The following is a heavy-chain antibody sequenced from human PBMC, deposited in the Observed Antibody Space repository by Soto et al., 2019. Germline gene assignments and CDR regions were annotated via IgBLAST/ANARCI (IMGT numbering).Heavy chain of an antibody. CDR3: AKYSSSVLYGMDV. J-gene: IGHJ6*02. D-gene: IGHD6-6*01. CDR2: ISYDGSNK. CDR1: GFTFSSYG. Sequence: GGSLRLSCAASGFTFSSYGMHWVRQAPGKGLEWVAVISYDGSNKYYADSVKGRFTISRDNSKNTLYLQMNSLRAEDTAVYYCAKYSSSVLYGMDVWGQGTTVTVS. V-gene: IGHV3-30*18.